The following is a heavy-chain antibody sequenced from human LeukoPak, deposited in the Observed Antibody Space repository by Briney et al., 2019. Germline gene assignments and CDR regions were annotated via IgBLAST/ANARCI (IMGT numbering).Heavy chain of an antibody. Sequence: ASVKVSCKASGYTFTSYYMHWVRQAPGQGLEWMGIINPSGGSTSYAQKFQGRVTMTRDMSTSTVYMELSSPRSEDTAVYYCARDLLQANFDWSRYYFDYWGQGTLVTVSS. J-gene: IGHJ4*02. CDR1: GYTFTSYY. D-gene: IGHD3-9*01. CDR3: ARDLLQANFDWSRYYFDY. V-gene: IGHV1-46*01. CDR2: INPSGGST.